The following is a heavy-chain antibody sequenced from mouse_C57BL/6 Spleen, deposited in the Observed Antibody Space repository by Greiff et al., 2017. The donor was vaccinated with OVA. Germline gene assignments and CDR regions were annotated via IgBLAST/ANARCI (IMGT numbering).Heavy chain of an antibody. CDR3: TSRETAQATWGAMDD. V-gene: IGHV1-15*01. Sequence: QVQLQQSGAELVRPGASVTLSCKASGYTFTDYEMHWVKQTPVHGLEWIGAIDPETGGTAYNQKFKGKAILTADKSSSTDYMEIRSLTSEDSAVYYYTSRETAQATWGAMDDWGQGTSVTVSS. CDR2: IDPETGGT. CDR1: GYTFTDYE. J-gene: IGHJ4*01. D-gene: IGHD3-2*02.